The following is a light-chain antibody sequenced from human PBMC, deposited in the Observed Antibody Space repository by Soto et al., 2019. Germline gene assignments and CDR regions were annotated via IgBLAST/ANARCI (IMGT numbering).Light chain of an antibody. CDR1: QTIDIC. J-gene: IGKJ1*01. CDR2: TAS. CDR3: QQYHIYSGT. Sequence: DSQMTQSPSTLSSSVGDRVTITCRASQTIDICLAWYQQRPGKPPNLLIYTASTLVSGVTSRFSGSGSGTEFTLTINSLQPDDFATYYCQQYHIYSGTFGQGTKVDI. V-gene: IGKV1-5*03.